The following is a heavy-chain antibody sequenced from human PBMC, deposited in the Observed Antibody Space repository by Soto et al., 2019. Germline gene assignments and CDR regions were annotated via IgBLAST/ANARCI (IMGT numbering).Heavy chain of an antibody. V-gene: IGHV1-18*01. CDR1: GYTFTSYG. D-gene: IGHD6-13*01. CDR3: ARRSRQLLGMYYYGMDV. CDR2: ISAYNGNT. J-gene: IGHJ6*02. Sequence: QVQLVQSGAEVKKPGASVKVSCKASGYTFTSYGISWVRQAPGQGIEWMGWISAYNGNTNYAQKLQGRVTMTTDTSTSRAHMELRSLRADDTAVYYCARRSRQLLGMYYYGMDVWGQGTTVTVSS.